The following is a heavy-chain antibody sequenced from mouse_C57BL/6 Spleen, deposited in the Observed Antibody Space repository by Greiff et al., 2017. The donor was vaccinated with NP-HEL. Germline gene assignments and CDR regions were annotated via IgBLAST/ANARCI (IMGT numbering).Heavy chain of an antibody. Sequence: QVQLKQSGAELVRPGASVTLSCKASGYTFTDYEMHWVKQTPVHGLEWIGAIDPETGGTAYNQKFKGKAILTADKSSSTAYMELRSLTSEDSAVYYCTRLGLRGAWFAYWGQGTLVTVSA. CDR3: TRLGLRGAWFAY. J-gene: IGHJ3*01. CDR2: IDPETGGT. D-gene: IGHD2-4*01. V-gene: IGHV1-15*01. CDR1: GYTFTDYE.